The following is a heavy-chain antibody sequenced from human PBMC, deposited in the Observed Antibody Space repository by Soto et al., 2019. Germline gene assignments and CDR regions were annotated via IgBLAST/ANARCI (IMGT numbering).Heavy chain of an antibody. D-gene: IGHD1-26*01. V-gene: IGHV4-4*07. Sequence: QLQLHESGPGLVKPSETLSLTCNVSGDSIGRFYWSWIRQAAGQGLEWIGRVYSTGGVTYNPALKGRVTISLDRSNNHVSLEMNSVTAADTAVYFCARDLSGTGLDIWGRGTRFSVSS. CDR3: ARDLSGTGLDI. CDR1: GDSIGRFY. J-gene: IGHJ6*02. CDR2: VYSTGGV.